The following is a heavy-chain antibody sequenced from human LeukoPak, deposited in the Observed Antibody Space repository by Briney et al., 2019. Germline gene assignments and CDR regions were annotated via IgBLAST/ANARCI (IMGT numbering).Heavy chain of an antibody. CDR1: GYSFTSYW. V-gene: IGHV5-51*01. CDR3: ARRAAGYYYYYGMDV. J-gene: IGHJ6*02. CDR2: IYPGDSDT. Sequence: GESLKISCKGSGYSFTSYWIGWVRQMPGKGLEWMGIIYPGDSDTRYSPSFQGQVTISADKSISTAYLQWSSLKASDTAMYYCARRAAGYYYYYGMDVWRQGTTVTVSS. D-gene: IGHD6-13*01.